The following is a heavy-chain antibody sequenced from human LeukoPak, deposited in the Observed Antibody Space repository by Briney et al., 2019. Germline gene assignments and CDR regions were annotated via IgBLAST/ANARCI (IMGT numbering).Heavy chain of an antibody. CDR3: TREDIVVVPAASSAFDI. D-gene: IGHD2-2*01. CDR1: GFTFGDYA. J-gene: IGHJ3*02. Sequence: SLRLYCTAAGFTFGDYAMSWFRQAPGEGLEWVGFIRSKAYGGTTEYAASVKGRFTISRDDSKSIAYLQMNSLKTEDTAVYYCTREDIVVVPAASSAFDIWGQGTMVTVSS. CDR2: IRSKAYGGTT. V-gene: IGHV3-49*03.